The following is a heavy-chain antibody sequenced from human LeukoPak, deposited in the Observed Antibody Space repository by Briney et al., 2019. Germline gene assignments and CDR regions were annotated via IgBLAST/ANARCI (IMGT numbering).Heavy chain of an antibody. V-gene: IGHV3-30*03. Sequence: GGSLRLSCAASGFTFSSYGMHWVRQAPGKGLEWVAVISYDGSNKYYADSVKGRFTISRDNSKNTLYLQMNSLRAEDTAVYYCARDYGGNSGDDWFDPWGQGTLVTVSS. CDR3: ARDYGGNSGDDWFDP. CDR2: ISYDGSNK. D-gene: IGHD4-23*01. CDR1: GFTFSSYG. J-gene: IGHJ5*02.